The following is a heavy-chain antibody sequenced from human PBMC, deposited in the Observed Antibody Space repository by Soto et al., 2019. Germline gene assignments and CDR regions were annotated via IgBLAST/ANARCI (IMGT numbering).Heavy chain of an antibody. V-gene: IGHV1-46*03. D-gene: IGHD3-9*01. J-gene: IGHJ5*02. Sequence: ASVKVSCTASGYTFTSYYMHWVRQAPGQGLEWMGIINPSGGSTSYAQKFQGRVTMTRDTSTSTVYMELSSLRSEDTAVYYCARDRRYDILTGYYPTPYNWFDPWGQGTLVTVSS. CDR1: GYTFTSYY. CDR3: ARDRRYDILTGYYPTPYNWFDP. CDR2: INPSGGST.